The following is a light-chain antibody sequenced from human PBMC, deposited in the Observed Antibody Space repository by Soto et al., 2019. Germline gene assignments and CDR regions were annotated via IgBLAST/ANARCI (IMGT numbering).Light chain of an antibody. V-gene: IGKV3-15*01. CDR1: QSVGSN. J-gene: IGKJ4*01. CDR2: GAS. CDR3: QQYNNWPPLT. Sequence: EVVMTQSPATLSVSPGERATLSCRASQSVGSNLAWYQQKPGQAPRLLIYGASTRATGIPVRFSGSGSGTEFTLSISSLQSEDFAVYYCQQYNNWPPLTFGGGTKVVIK.